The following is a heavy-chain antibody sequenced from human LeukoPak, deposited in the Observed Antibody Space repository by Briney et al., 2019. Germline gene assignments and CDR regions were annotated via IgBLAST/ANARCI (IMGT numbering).Heavy chain of an antibody. D-gene: IGHD6-19*01. CDR2: ISNRGDRS. J-gene: IGHJ4*02. Sequence: GGSLRLSCAASGFIFSNFDMNWVRQAPGKGLEWVSGISNRGDRSYYADSVKGRFTISRDNSKNTLYLQMNSQRAEDTAVYYCARDPVGVRYSSGPGAKFDYWGQGTLVTVSS. CDR3: ARDPVGVRYSSGPGAKFDY. CDR1: GFIFSNFD. V-gene: IGHV3-23*01.